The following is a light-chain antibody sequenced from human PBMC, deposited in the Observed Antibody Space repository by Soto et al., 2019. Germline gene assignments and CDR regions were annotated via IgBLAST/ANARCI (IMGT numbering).Light chain of an antibody. J-gene: IGKJ1*01. Sequence: DIQMTQSPSTLSASVGDRVTIVCRACECISSWLAWYQQKPGKAPKLLIYDATSVESRLPTIFSGSASTTEITPTISSLQPDDLATYYCQQYNAHTTFGQGTKVDIK. V-gene: IGKV1-5*02. CDR3: QQYNAHTT. CDR2: DAT. CDR1: ECISSW.